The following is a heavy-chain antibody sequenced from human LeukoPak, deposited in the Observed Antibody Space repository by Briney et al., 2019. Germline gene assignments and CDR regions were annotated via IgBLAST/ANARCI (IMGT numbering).Heavy chain of an antibody. D-gene: IGHD4-17*01. Sequence: SETLSLTCAVYGGSFSGYYWSWIRQPPGKGLEWIGYIYYSGSTNYNPSLKSRVTISLDTSKNQFSLKVSSVTAADTAVYYCARGRTTYGDYGFDWFDPWGQGTPVTVSS. V-gene: IGHV4-59*01. CDR3: ARGRTTYGDYGFDWFDP. CDR1: GGSFSGYY. CDR2: IYYSGST. J-gene: IGHJ5*02.